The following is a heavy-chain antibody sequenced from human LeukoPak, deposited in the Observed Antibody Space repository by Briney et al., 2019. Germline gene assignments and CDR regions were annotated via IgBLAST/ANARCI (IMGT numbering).Heavy chain of an antibody. J-gene: IGHJ4*02. CDR2: IYYSGST. D-gene: IGHD4-17*01. V-gene: IGHV4-39*07. CDR3: AGDYGDYYFDY. Sequence: PSETLSLTCTVSGGSINSTSNYWGWIRQPPGKGLEWIGSIYYSGSTSYNPSLKSRVTISVDTSKNQFSLKLSSVTAADTAVYFCAGDYGDYYFDYWGQGTLVTVSS. CDR1: GGSINSTSNY.